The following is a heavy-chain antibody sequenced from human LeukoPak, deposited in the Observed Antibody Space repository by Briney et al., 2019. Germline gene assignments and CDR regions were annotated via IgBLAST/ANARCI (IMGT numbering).Heavy chain of an antibody. CDR3: ARDDAVTGGYLDF. J-gene: IGHJ4*02. CDR1: GFIFNKYA. CDR2: IHGHDGAT. D-gene: IGHD3-10*01. V-gene: IGHV3-23*01. Sequence: GGSLRLSCVTSGFIFNKYAMRWARQTPGKGLEWVARIHGHDGATYYPDSVRGRFTISRDTSKNTVFLQLNNLRAEDTAIYYCARDDAVTGGYLDFWGQGTLVSVSS.